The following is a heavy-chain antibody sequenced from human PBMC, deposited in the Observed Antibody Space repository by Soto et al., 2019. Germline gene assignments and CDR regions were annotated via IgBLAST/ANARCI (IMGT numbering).Heavy chain of an antibody. D-gene: IGHD3-22*01. CDR3: ARDNYYDSSANRFDP. V-gene: IGHV4-59*01. CDR1: GGSISNYY. Sequence: ASETLSLTCTVSGGSISNYYWSWIRQPPEKGLEWIGYIYYSGSTNYNPSLKSRVTISADTSKKQFSLKLSSVTAADTAVYYCARDNYYDSSANRFDPWGQGIQVTVSS. CDR2: IYYSGST. J-gene: IGHJ5*02.